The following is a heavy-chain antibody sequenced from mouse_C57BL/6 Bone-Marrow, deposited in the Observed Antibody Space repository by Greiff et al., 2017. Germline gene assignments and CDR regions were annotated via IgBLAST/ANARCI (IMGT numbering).Heavy chain of an antibody. CDR3: ARHGLLGDY. J-gene: IGHJ4*01. Sequence: EVKLMQSGGDLVKPGGSLKISCAASGFTFSSYGMSWVRQTPGKRLEWVATISSGGSDTYYPDNVKGRFTMSTDNAKNTPYLQLSSLKSEDTAMYSCARHGLLGDYWGQGTSVTVSS. D-gene: IGHD3-1*01. CDR2: ISSGGSDT. CDR1: GFTFSSYG. V-gene: IGHV5-6*01.